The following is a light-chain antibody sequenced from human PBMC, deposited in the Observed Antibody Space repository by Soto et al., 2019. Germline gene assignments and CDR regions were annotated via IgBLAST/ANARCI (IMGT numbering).Light chain of an antibody. Sequence: DSVMTQSPLYLPVTPGEPASISCRASQSLLYSNGYNYWDWYLQKPGQSPQLLIYLGSNRAAGVPDRVSGNGSGTGFKVKVSRVEAEDVGVYYCMQPLHIQWSFGQGLKVEIK. CDR1: QSLLYSNGYNY. CDR3: MQPLHIQWS. J-gene: IGKJ1*01. CDR2: LGS. V-gene: IGKV2-28*01.